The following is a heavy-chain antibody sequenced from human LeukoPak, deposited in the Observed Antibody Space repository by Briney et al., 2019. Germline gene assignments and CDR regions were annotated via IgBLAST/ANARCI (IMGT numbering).Heavy chain of an antibody. Sequence: SETLSLTCTVSGGSISSGDYYWSWIRQPPGKGLEWIGYIYYSGSTYYNPSLKSRVTISVDTSKNQFSLKLSSVTAADTAVYYCARVEGSSWYYFDYWGQRTLVTVSS. CDR2: IYYSGST. CDR3: ARVEGSSWYYFDY. V-gene: IGHV4-30-4*01. J-gene: IGHJ4*02. CDR1: GGSISSGDYY. D-gene: IGHD6-13*01.